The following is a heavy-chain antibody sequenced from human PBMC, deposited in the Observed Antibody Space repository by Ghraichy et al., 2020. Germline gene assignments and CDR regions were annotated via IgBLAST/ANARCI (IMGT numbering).Heavy chain of an antibody. Sequence: ASVKVSCKASGYSFTSYSISWVRQAPGQGLEWMGWISPSNGNTNYAQKLQGRVTMTTDTSTSTASMELRSLRSDDTAVYFCARGSSSSEAGIDYWGQGTLVTVSS. D-gene: IGHD6-13*01. J-gene: IGHJ4*02. CDR3: ARGSSSSEAGIDY. V-gene: IGHV1-18*04. CDR2: ISPSNGNT. CDR1: GYSFTSYS.